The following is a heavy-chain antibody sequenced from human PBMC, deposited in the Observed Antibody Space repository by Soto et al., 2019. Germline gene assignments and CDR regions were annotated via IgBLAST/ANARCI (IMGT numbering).Heavy chain of an antibody. CDR3: ARVGKCSASPGYYYYYMDV. Sequence: QVQLQQWGAGLLKPSETLSLTCAVYGGSVSGYYWSGIRQPPGKGLEWIGEIKHSGSTNYNPSLKSRVTISVDTSKIPFSLKLSSVTAADTAVYYCARVGKCSASPGYYYYYMDVWGKGTTVTVSS. J-gene: IGHJ6*03. CDR1: GGSVSGYY. D-gene: IGHD6-6*01. CDR2: IKHSGST. V-gene: IGHV4-34*01.